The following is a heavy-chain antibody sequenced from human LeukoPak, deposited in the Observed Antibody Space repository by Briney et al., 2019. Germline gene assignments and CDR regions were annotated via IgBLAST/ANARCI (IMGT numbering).Heavy chain of an antibody. CDR3: ARWGGDIVVVVAANNWFDP. V-gene: IGHV1-18*01. J-gene: IGHJ5*02. CDR2: ISAYNGNT. CDR1: GYTFTSYG. D-gene: IGHD2-15*01. Sequence: ASVKVSCKASGYTFTSYGISLVRQAPGQGLEWMGWISAYNGNTNYAQKLQGRVTMTTDTSTSTAYMELRSLRSDDTAVYYCARWGGDIVVVVAANNWFDPWGQGTLVTVSS.